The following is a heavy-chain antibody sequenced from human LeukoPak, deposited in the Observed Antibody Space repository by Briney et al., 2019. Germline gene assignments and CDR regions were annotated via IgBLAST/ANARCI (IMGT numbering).Heavy chain of an antibody. Sequence: GGSLRLSCAASRFTVSSNYMSWVRQAPGKGLEWVSVIYSGGSTYYADSVKGRFTISRDNSKNTLYLQMNSLRAEDTAVYYCARRKSGHAIDSWGQGTLVTVSS. CDR3: ARRKSGHAIDS. CDR1: RFTVSSNY. D-gene: IGHD6-25*01. V-gene: IGHV3-66*04. CDR2: IYSGGST. J-gene: IGHJ4*02.